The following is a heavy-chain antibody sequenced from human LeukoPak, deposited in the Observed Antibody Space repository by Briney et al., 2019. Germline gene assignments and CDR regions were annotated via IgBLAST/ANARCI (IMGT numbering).Heavy chain of an antibody. CDR1: GYTFTSYD. D-gene: IGHD3-22*01. J-gene: IGHJ4*02. CDR2: MNPNSGNT. V-gene: IGHV1-8*01. CDR3: ARGRRYYYDSSGYENYY. Sequence: ASVKVSCKASGYTFTSYDINWVRQATGQGLERMGWMNPNSGNTGYAQKFQGRVTMTRNTSISTAYMELSSLRSEDTAVYYCARGRRYYYDSSGYENYYWGQGTLVTVSS.